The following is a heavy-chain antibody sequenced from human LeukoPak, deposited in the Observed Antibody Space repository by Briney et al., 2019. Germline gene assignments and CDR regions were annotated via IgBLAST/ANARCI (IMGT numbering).Heavy chain of an antibody. CDR3: ARADKYDFWSGYYRVYYYYYMDV. J-gene: IGHJ6*03. V-gene: IGHV3-30*04. D-gene: IGHD3-3*01. CDR1: GFTFSSYA. Sequence: GGSLRLSCAASGFTFSSYAMHWVRQAPGKGLEWVAVISYDGSNKYYADSVKGRFTISRDNSKNTLYLQMNSLRAEDTAVYYCARADKYDFWSGYYRVYYYYYMDVWGKGTTVTVSS. CDR2: ISYDGSNK.